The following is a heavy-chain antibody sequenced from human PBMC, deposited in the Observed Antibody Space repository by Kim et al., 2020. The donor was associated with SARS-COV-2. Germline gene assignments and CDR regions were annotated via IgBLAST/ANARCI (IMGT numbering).Heavy chain of an antibody. CDR1: GFTFSRNG. V-gene: IGHV3-23*01. J-gene: IGHJ4*02. D-gene: IGHD1-1*01. CDR3: AKNFPPTGARQFDY. Sequence: GGSLRLSCAASGFTFSRNGMSWVRQTPGKGLEWVSVISDSGGTTYYADSVKGRFTISRDNSKNTLYLQMDSLTGEDTAIYYCAKNFPPTGARQFDYWGQG. CDR2: ISDSGGTT.